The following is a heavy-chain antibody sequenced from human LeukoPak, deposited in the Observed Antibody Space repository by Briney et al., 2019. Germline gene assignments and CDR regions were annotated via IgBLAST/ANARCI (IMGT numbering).Heavy chain of an antibody. Sequence: PGGSLRLSCTASGFTFIAYEMNWVRQAPGKGLEWVAFIRYDGSNKYYADSVKGRFTISRDNSKNTLYLQMNSLRAEDTAVYYCAKEVAVARGWFDPWGQGTLVTVSS. CDR2: IRYDGSNK. J-gene: IGHJ5*02. D-gene: IGHD6-19*01. CDR3: AKEVAVARGWFDP. CDR1: GFTFIAYE. V-gene: IGHV3-30*02.